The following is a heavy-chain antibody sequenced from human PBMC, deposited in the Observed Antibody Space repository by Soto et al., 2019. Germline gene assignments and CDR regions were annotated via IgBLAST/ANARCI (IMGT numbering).Heavy chain of an antibody. CDR3: ARQYSSASGRKINYYYYMDV. CDR1: GYTFTSYD. CDR2: MNPNSGNT. J-gene: IGHJ6*03. V-gene: IGHV1-8*01. Sequence: QVQLVQSGAEVKKPGASVKVSCKASGYTFTSYDINWVRQATGQGLEWMGWMNPNSGNTGYAQKFQGRVTMTRNTSISTAYMELSSLRSEDTAVYYCARQYSSASGRKINYYYYMDVWGKGTTVTVSS. D-gene: IGHD6-6*01.